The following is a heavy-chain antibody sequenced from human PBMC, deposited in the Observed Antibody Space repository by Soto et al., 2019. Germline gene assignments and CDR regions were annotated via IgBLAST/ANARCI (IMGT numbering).Heavy chain of an antibody. Sequence: QVQLVESGGGVVQPGRSLRLSCAASAFTFSDYAMHWVRQAPGKGLEWVAVISYDGSNTYYAESVQGRFTISRDNSYYTLFLQMNSLRPEDTAIYYCAKEYTTTWRNWVDPWGQGTLVTVSS. J-gene: IGHJ5*02. CDR2: ISYDGSNT. D-gene: IGHD2-2*02. CDR3: AKEYTTTWRNWVDP. CDR1: AFTFSDYA. V-gene: IGHV3-30-3*01.